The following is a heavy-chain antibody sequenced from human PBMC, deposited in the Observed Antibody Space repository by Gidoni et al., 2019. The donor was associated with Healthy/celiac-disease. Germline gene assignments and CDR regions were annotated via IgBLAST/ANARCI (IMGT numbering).Heavy chain of an antibody. J-gene: IGHJ4*02. CDR3: AKAHDSSGYYPFDY. Sequence: EVQLLESGGGLVQPGGSLRLYCAASGFPFSSYAMSWVRQAPGKGLEWVSAISGSGGSTYYADSVKGRFTISRDNSKNTLYLQMNSLRAEDTAVYYCAKAHDSSGYYPFDYWGQGTLVTVSS. V-gene: IGHV3-23*01. CDR2: ISGSGGST. D-gene: IGHD3-22*01. CDR1: GFPFSSYA.